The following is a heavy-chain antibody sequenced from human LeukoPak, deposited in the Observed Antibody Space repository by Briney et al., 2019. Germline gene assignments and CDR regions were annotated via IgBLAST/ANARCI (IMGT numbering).Heavy chain of an antibody. D-gene: IGHD2-2*01. CDR3: ASLGYCSSTSCPQDAFDI. J-gene: IGHJ3*02. V-gene: IGHV3-30*03. CDR2: ISYDGSNK. CDR1: GFTFSSYG. Sequence: HPGGSLRLSCAASGFTFSSYGMHWVRQAPGKGLEWVAVISYDGSNKYYADSVKGRFTISRDNAKNTLYLQMNSLRAEDTAVYYCASLGYCSSTSCPQDAFDIWGQGTMVTVSS.